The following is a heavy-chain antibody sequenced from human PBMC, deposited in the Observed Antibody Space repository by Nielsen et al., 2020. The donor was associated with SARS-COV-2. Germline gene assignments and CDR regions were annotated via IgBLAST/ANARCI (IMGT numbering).Heavy chain of an antibody. CDR1: GGSVNTHAW. J-gene: IGHJ5*01. Sequence: SETLSLTCAVFGGSVNTHAWWSWVRQAPGKGLEWIGEVYHSGATNYNPSLRSRVTLSMDKSRNQFSLNLSSVSAADTAVYYCAREALFNWFDSWGQGTLVTVSS. CDR3: AREALFNWFDS. CDR2: VYHSGAT. V-gene: IGHV4-4*02.